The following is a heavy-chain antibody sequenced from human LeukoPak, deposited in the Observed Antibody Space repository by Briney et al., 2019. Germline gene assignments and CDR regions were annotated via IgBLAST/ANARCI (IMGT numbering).Heavy chain of an antibody. CDR3: AKDPSTLTSADDY. CDR1: GFTFSSHA. CDR2: IHPTGANK. V-gene: IGHV3-23*01. J-gene: IGHJ4*02. Sequence: PGGSLRLSCAASGFTFSSHAMSWVRQAPGKGLEWVSTIHPTGANKHYADSVNGRFTISRDNSKNTVYVQMSSLRAEDTAIYYCAKDPSTLTSADDYWGQGTLVTVSS. D-gene: IGHD6-13*01.